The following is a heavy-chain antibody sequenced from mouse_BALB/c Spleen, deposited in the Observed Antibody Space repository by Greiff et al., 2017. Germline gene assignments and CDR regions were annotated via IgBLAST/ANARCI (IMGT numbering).Heavy chain of an antibody. CDR3: ARTQVVATDYYAMDY. V-gene: IGHV5-9-4*01. D-gene: IGHD1-1*01. Sequence: EVMLVESGGGLVKPGGSLKISCAASGFTFSSYAMSWVRQSPEKRLEWVAEISSGGSYTYYPDTVTGRFTISRVTAKNTLYLEMSSLRSEDTAMYYCARTQVVATDYYAMDYWGQGTSVTVSS. CDR1: GFTFSSYA. J-gene: IGHJ4*01. CDR2: ISSGGSYT.